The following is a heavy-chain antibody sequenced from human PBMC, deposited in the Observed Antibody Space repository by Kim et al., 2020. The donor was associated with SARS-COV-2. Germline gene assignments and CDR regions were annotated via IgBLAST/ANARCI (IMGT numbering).Heavy chain of an antibody. CDR1: GFTSSSYW. V-gene: IGHV3-7*01. Sequence: GGSLRLSCAASGFTSSSYWMSWVRQAPGKGLEWVANIKQDGSEKYYVDSVKGRFTISRDNAKNSLYLQMNSLRAEDTAVYYCARSFVVAATAGAFDIWGQGTMVTVSS. CDR2: IKQDGSEK. D-gene: IGHD2-15*01. J-gene: IGHJ3*02. CDR3: ARSFVVAATAGAFDI.